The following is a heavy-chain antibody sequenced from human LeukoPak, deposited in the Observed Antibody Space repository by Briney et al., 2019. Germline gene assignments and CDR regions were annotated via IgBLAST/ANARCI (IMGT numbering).Heavy chain of an antibody. Sequence: GGSLRLSCADSGFTLSIYGLHWVRQAPGKGLEWVAVISYDGNNKFYADSVKGRFTVSRDNSNNTLYLQMSSLRLDDTAIYYCARRLNRYFTTVTPLGDYWGQGILVTVSS. CDR3: ARRLNRYFTTVTPLGDY. J-gene: IGHJ4*02. CDR1: GFTLSIYG. CDR2: ISYDGNNK. V-gene: IGHV3-30*03. D-gene: IGHD4-17*01.